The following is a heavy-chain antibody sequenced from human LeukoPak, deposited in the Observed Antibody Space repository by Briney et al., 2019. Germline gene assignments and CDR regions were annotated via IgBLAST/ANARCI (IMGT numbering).Heavy chain of an antibody. V-gene: IGHV4-28*01. J-gene: IGHJ6*02. CDR2: IYTSGST. CDR3: ARVGRPYDFWSGWYYYYGMDV. Sequence: SETLSLTCAVSGYSISSSNWWGWIRQPPGKGLEWIGRIYTSGSTNYNPSLKSRVTMSVDTSKNQFSLKLSSVTAADTAVYYCARVGRPYDFWSGWYYYYGMDVWGQGTTVTVSS. CDR1: GYSISSSNW. D-gene: IGHD3-3*01.